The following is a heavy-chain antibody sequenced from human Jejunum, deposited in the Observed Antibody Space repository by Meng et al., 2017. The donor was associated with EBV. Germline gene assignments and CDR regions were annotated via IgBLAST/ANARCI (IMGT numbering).Heavy chain of an antibody. J-gene: IGHJ4*02. Sequence: HGQLAQAGAGVTKPGASVKVSCKASGYTFARNGIRWVRQAPGPGPEWLGWTSANSGDTSYAQKFQCIVPLTTDTSTCIAYMEFSGLRSDNSAVYYCARDVFYRFDSWGQGTLVTVSS. CDR1: GYTFARNG. V-gene: IGHV1-18*01. CDR3: ARDVFYRFDS. D-gene: IGHD4-11*01. CDR2: TSANSGDT.